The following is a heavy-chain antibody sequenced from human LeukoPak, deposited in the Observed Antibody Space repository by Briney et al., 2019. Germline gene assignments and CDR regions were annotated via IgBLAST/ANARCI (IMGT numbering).Heavy chain of an antibody. V-gene: IGHV4-59*08. J-gene: IGHJ4*02. CDR1: GGSISSYY. Sequence: AETLSLTCTVSGGSISSYYWSWIRQPPGKGLEWIGYIYYSGSANYNPSLKSRVTISVDTSKNQFSLKLSSVTAADTAVYYCARLAVAGTLQDYWGQGTLVTVPS. D-gene: IGHD6-19*01. CDR2: IYYSGSA. CDR3: ARLAVAGTLQDY.